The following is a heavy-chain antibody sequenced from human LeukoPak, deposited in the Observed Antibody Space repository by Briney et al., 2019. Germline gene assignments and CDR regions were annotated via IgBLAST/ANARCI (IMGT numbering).Heavy chain of an antibody. D-gene: IGHD6-6*01. J-gene: IGHJ5*02. CDR2: ISSSGSST. CDR3: AKDRGQLVPKYNWFDP. CDR1: GFTFSTYA. Sequence: GGSLRLSCAASGFTFSTYAMNWVRQAPGKGLDWVSAISSSGSSTYYADSVKGRFTISRDSSKNTLYLQMNSLRAEDTAVYYCAKDRGQLVPKYNWFDPWGQGTLVTVSS. V-gene: IGHV3-23*01.